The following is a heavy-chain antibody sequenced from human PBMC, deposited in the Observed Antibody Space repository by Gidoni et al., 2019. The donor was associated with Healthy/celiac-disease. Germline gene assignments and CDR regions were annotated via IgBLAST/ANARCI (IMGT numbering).Heavy chain of an antibody. CDR1: GYTFTSYD. CDR2: MNPDSGNT. D-gene: IGHD4-4*01. CDR3: ARGRRDYSNGYWFDP. J-gene: IGHJ5*02. V-gene: IGHV1-8*01. Sequence: QVPLVQSGAEVKKPGASVKVSCKASGYTFTSYDINWVRHDTGQGREWMGWMNPDSGNTGYAQKFQGRVTMTRNTSISTAYMELSSLRSEDTAVYYCARGRRDYSNGYWFDPWGQGTLVTVSS.